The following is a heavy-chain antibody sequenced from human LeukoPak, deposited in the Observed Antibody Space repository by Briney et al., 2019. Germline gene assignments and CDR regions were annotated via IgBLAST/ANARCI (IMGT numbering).Heavy chain of an antibody. Sequence: ASVKVSCKASGYTFTGYYMHWVRQAPGQGLEWMGWINPNSGGTNYAQKFQGRVTMTRDTSISTAYMELSRLRSDDTAVYYCARDPENTVTTFYFDYWGRGTLVTVSS. V-gene: IGHV1-2*02. CDR1: GYTFTGYY. CDR3: ARDPENTVTTFYFDY. CDR2: INPNSGGT. J-gene: IGHJ4*02. D-gene: IGHD4-17*01.